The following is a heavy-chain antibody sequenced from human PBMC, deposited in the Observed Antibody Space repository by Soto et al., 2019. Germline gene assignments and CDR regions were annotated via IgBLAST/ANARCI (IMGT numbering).Heavy chain of an antibody. CDR1: GFTFSSYS. V-gene: IGHV3-48*01. CDR3: ARHGGQWLNWFDP. J-gene: IGHJ5*02. D-gene: IGHD6-19*01. CDR2: ISSSSSTI. Sequence: EVQLVESGGGLVQPGGSLRLSCAASGFTFSSYSMNWVRQAPGKGLEWVSYISSSSSTIYYADSVKGRFTISRDNAKNSRYLHRKSLRGEDTAVYYCARHGGQWLNWFDPWGQGTLVTVSS.